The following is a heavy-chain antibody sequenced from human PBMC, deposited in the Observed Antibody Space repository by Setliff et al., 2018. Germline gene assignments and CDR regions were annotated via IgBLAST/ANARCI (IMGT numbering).Heavy chain of an antibody. D-gene: IGHD3-22*01. CDR2: IHPTSGGT. CDR3: ARDLDYQYYYDSSGRDAFDI. CDR1: GYTLTKYY. Sequence: ASVKVSCKASGYTLTKYYMHWVRQAPGQGLEWMGWIHPTSGGTNYAQKFQGRVTMTTDTSTSTAYMELRSLRSDDTAVYYCARDLDYQYYYDSSGRDAFDIWGQGTMVTVSS. V-gene: IGHV1-2*02. J-gene: IGHJ3*02.